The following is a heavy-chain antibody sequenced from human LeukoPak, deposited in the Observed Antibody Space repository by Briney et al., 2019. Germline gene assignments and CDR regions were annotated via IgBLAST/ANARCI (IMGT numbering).Heavy chain of an antibody. J-gene: IGHJ4*02. CDR2: INPNSGGT. V-gene: IGHV1-2*02. CDR3: VRDRDGYYDYVWGSYRSDEHFDY. D-gene: IGHD3-16*02. CDR1: GYTFTGYY. Sequence: ASVKVSCKASGYTFTGYYMHWVRQAPGQGLEWMGWINPNSGGTNYAQKFQGRVTMTRDTSISTAYMELSRLRSDDTAVYYCVRDRDGYYDYVWGSYRSDEHFDYWGQGTLVTVSS.